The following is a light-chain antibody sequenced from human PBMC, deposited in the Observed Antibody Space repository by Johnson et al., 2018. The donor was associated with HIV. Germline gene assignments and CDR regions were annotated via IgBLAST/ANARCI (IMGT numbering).Light chain of an antibody. CDR2: DNN. Sequence: QPVLTQPTSVSAAPGQKVTISCSGSSSDMGNYAVSWYQQLPGTAPKLLIYDNNKRPSGIPDRFSGSKSGTSATLGITGLQTGDEADYYCGTWDSSLSAGEVFGTGTKVTVL. CDR1: SSDMGNYA. J-gene: IGLJ1*01. V-gene: IGLV1-51*01. CDR3: GTWDSSLSAGEV.